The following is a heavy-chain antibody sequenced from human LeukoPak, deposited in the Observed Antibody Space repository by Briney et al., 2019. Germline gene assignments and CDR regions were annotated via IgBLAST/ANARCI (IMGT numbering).Heavy chain of an antibody. D-gene: IGHD5-12*01. CDR1: GSPFTNYW. V-gene: IGHV5-51*01. CDR3: ARVTPIKIFDF. CDR2: IYPDDSDT. J-gene: IGHJ4*02. Sequence: GEALQISCKGSGSPFTNYWIGWVRQMPGRGLEGMGIIYPDDSDTRYSPSFQGQVTISADKSITTAYLHWSRLNASDTAVYYCARVTPIKIFDFWGQGTLVTVSS.